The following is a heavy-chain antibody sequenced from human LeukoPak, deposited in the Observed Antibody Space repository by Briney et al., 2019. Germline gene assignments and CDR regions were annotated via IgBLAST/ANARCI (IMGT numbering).Heavy chain of an antibody. V-gene: IGHV4-38-2*02. CDR1: GYSIYTTYY. CDR3: ARGAVGYCSSTSCPGRRWFDP. Sequence: KPSETLSLTCIVSGYSIYTTYYWGWIRQPPGKGLEWIGSIYPSGSTYYNSSLKSRVTMSVDTSKSQFSLKLSSVTAADTAVYYCARGAVGYCSSTSCPGRRWFDPWGQGTLVTVSS. D-gene: IGHD2-2*01. J-gene: IGHJ5*02. CDR2: IYPSGST.